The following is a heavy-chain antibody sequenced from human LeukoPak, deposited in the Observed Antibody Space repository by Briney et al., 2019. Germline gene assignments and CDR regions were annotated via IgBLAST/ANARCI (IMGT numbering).Heavy chain of an antibody. J-gene: IGHJ4*02. CDR1: GYTFTSYG. V-gene: IGHV1-18*01. CDR3: ARDAVRTTVTYDY. Sequence: ASVKVSCKASGYTFTSYGISWVRQAPGQGLEWMGWISAYNGNTNYAQKLQGRVTMTTDTSTSTACMELRSLRSDDTAVYYCARDAVRTTVTYDYWGQGTLVTVSS. CDR2: ISAYNGNT. D-gene: IGHD4-11*01.